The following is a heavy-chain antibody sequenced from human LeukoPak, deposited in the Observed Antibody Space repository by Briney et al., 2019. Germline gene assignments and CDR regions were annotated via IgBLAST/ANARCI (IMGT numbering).Heavy chain of an antibody. CDR1: GYTFTSYG. CDR2: ISAYNGNT. D-gene: IGHD3-10*01. CDR3: ARVRWFGELLSSCYFDY. J-gene: IGHJ4*02. V-gene: IGHV1-18*01. Sequence: GASVKVSCKASGYTFTSYGISWVRQAPGQGLEWMGWISAYNGNTNYAQKLQGRVTMTTDTSTSTAYMELRSLRSDDTAVYYCARVRWFGELLSSCYFDYWGQGTLVTVSS.